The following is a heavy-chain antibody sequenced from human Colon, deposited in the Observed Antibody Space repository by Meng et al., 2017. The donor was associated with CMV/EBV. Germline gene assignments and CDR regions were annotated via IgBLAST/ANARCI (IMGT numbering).Heavy chain of an antibody. D-gene: IGHD6-25*01. V-gene: IGHV3-23*03. Sequence: GESLKISCAASGFIFSDYWMSWVRQAPGKGLEWVSVMYGGGSGTYYADSVKGRFTISRDDSKNTLYLQMNSLRAEDTAIYYCATGSDYWGQGTLVTVSS. CDR3: ATGSDY. CDR1: GFIFSDYW. CDR2: MYGGGSGT. J-gene: IGHJ4*02.